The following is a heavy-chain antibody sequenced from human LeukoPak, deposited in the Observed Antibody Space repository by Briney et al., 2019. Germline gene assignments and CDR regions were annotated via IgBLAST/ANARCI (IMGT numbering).Heavy chain of an antibody. CDR1: GDSISIYY. V-gene: IGHV4-59*08. Sequence: SETLSLTCSVSGDSISIYYWNWIRQSPGKGLEWIGYFFYTGSTNYNPSLKSRVHMSVDTSKNQISLTLRSVTAADTAVYYCARRPYHYHGLDVWGPGTTVIVSS. J-gene: IGHJ6*02. CDR3: ARRPYHYHGLDV. CDR2: FFYTGST.